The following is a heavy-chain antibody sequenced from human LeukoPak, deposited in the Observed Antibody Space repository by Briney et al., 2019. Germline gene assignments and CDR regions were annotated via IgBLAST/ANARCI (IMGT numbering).Heavy chain of an antibody. CDR3: ARETEMGI. CDR1: GFTFSSYA. V-gene: IGHV3-48*02. CDR2: ISSGSSAR. D-gene: IGHD1-14*01. Sequence: PGGSLRLSCAASGFTFSSYAMNWVRQAPGKGLEWVSYISSGSSARYYADSVKGRFTISRDNAKNSLYLQMNSLRDEDTAVYYCARETEMGIWGQGTMVTVSS. J-gene: IGHJ3*02.